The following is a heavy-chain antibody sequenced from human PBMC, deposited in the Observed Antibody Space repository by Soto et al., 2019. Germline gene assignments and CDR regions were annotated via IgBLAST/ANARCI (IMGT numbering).Heavy chain of an antibody. D-gene: IGHD2-2*02. V-gene: IGHV3-7*03. Sequence: SGGSLRLSCAVCGFTLTSYSMSWVRQAPGEGLEWVANIQQDGSEKYYVGSVKGRFTISRDNAKNSLYLQMNSLRAEDTAVYYCARDLPGYCTTTDCYSYFDYWGQGTLVTVSS. CDR1: GFTLTSYS. CDR2: IQQDGSEK. J-gene: IGHJ4*02. CDR3: ARDLPGYCTTTDCYSYFDY.